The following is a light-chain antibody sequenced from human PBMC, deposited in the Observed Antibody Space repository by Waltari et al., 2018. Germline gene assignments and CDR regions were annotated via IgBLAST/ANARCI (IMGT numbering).Light chain of an antibody. CDR1: QSVSS. J-gene: IGKJ2*01. CDR2: STS. Sequence: EIVLTQSPGTLSLSPGERATLSCRASQSVSSIAWYQQKPGQAPRLLIYSTSSRATGIPDRVSGSGSGTDFTLTISRLEPGDFAMYYCQQYGSSPPYTFGQGTKLEIK. CDR3: QQYGSSPPYT. V-gene: IGKV3-20*01.